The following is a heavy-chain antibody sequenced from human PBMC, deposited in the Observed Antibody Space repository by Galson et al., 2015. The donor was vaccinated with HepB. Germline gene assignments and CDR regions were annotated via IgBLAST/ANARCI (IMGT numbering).Heavy chain of an antibody. CDR2: ISWNSGLI. V-gene: IGHV3-9*01. D-gene: IGHD3-3*01. CDR3: AKAYDFWSAFDS. Sequence: SLRLSCAASGFNFDEFAMHWVRQRPGKGLEWVSGISWNSGLIDYADSVKGRFTIPRDNAKTSLFLQLRRLRAEDTAFYYCAKAYDFWSAFDSWGQGTLVPVSA. J-gene: IGHJ4*02. CDR1: GFNFDEFA.